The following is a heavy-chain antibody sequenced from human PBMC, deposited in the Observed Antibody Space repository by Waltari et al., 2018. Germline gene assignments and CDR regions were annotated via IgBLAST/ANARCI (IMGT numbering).Heavy chain of an antibody. V-gene: IGHV3-23*01. J-gene: IGHJ3*02. CDR3: AKHKWGYCGGDCYSDAFDI. Sequence: EVQLLESGGGLVQPGGSLRLSCAASGFTFSSYAMSWVRQAPGKGLEWVSSISGSVGSTYYADSVKGRFTISRDNSKNTLYLQMNSLRAEDTAVYYCAKHKWGYCGGDCYSDAFDIWGQGTMVTVSS. D-gene: IGHD2-21*01. CDR1: GFTFSSYA. CDR2: ISGSVGST.